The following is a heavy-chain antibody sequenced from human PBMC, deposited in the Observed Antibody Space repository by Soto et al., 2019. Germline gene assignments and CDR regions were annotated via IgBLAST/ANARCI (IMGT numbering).Heavy chain of an antibody. CDR2: ISSSATYT. Sequence: QVQLVESGGGLVRPGGSLRLSCAASGFTFSDYYMSWIRQAPGKGLEWVSFISSSATYTSYADSVKGRFTVSRDSAKNSLYLQMYSLTVEDTAVYYCARAVGGSYLFDYWGQGSLVIVSS. J-gene: IGHJ4*02. CDR1: GFTFSDYY. CDR3: ARAVGGSYLFDY. D-gene: IGHD1-26*01. V-gene: IGHV3-11*06.